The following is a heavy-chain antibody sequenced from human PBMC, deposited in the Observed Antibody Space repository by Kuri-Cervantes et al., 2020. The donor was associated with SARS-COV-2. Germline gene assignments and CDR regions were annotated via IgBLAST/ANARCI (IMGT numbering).Heavy chain of an antibody. D-gene: IGHD6-19*01. CDR1: GFTFSSYG. CDR3: ARSGWHDAFDI. J-gene: IGHJ3*02. Sequence: GGSLRLSCAASGFTFSSYGMHWVRQAPGKGLEWVAVIWYDGSNKYYADSVKGRLTISRDNSKNTLYLQMNSLRVEDTAVYYCARSGWHDAFDIWGQGTMVTVSS. V-gene: IGHV3-33*01. CDR2: IWYDGSNK.